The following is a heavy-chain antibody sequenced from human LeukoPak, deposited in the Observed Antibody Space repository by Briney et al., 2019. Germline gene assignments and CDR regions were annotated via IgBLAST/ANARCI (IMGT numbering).Heavy chain of an antibody. CDR3: ANIPPGYYYYYMDV. D-gene: IGHD2-21*01. J-gene: IGHJ6*03. V-gene: IGHV3-30*02. CDR1: GFTFSSYG. Sequence: GGSLRLSCAASGFTFSSYGMHWVRQAPGKGLEWVAFIRYDGSNKYYADSVKGRFTISRDNSKNTLYLQMNSLRAEDTAVYYCANIPPGYYYYYMDVWGKGTTVTVSS. CDR2: IRYDGSNK.